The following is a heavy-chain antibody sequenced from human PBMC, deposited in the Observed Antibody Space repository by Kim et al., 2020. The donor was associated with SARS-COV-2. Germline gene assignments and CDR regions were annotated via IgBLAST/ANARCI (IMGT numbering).Heavy chain of an antibody. Sequence: GSTSYAQKFQGRVTMTRDTSTSTVYMELSSLRSEDTAVYYCARGNSYVDYWGQGTLVTVSS. CDR3: ARGNSYVDY. V-gene: IGHV1-46*01. J-gene: IGHJ4*02. CDR2: GST. D-gene: IGHD5-18*01.